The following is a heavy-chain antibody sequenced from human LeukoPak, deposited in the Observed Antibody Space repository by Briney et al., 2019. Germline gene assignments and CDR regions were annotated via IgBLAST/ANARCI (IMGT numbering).Heavy chain of an antibody. J-gene: IGHJ4*02. CDR1: GFTVSSNY. V-gene: IGHV3-23*01. D-gene: IGHD5-24*01. CDR3: AKVQWRRDGYNYPAFDY. Sequence: GGSLRLSCAASGFTVSSNYMSWVRQAPGKGLEWVSAISGSGGSTYYADSVKGRFTISRDNSKNTLYLQMNSLRAEDTAVYYCAKVQWRRDGYNYPAFDYWGQGTLVTVSS. CDR2: ISGSGGST.